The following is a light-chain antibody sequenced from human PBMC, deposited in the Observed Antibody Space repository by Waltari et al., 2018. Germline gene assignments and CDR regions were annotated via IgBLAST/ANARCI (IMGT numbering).Light chain of an antibody. CDR3: VIYMGSGVLV. J-gene: IGLJ3*02. V-gene: IGLV8-61*01. CDR1: SGSVSTRHY. Sequence: QTVVTQEPSFSVSPGGTVTLTCGLSSGSVSTRHYPSWYQQTPGQAPRTLIYSTNTRSSGVPDRFSGSILGNKAALPITGAQADDESDYYCVIYMGSGVLVFGGGTKLTVL. CDR2: STN.